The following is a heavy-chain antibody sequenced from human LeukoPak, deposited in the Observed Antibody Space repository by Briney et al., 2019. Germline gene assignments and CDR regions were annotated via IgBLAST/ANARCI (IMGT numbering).Heavy chain of an antibody. CDR2: SRDKPHSYTT. D-gene: IGHD3-22*01. V-gene: IGHV3-72*01. J-gene: IGHJ3*02. Sequence: GRSLRLSCTVSGFTFSDHYMEWVRQAPGKGLEWVGRSRDKPHSYTTEYAASVQGRFTISRDDSKNSLYLQMNSLKTEDTAVYYCVRTESSGLHAFDMWGQGTKVTVSS. CDR1: GFTFSDHY. CDR3: VRTESSGLHAFDM.